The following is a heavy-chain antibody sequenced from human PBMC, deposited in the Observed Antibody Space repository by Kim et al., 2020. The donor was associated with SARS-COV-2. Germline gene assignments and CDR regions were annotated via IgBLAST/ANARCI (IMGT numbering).Heavy chain of an antibody. V-gene: IGHV4-34*01. CDR1: GGSFSGYY. CDR2: INHSGST. CDR3: ARLRGVVGATRLYYYYYGMDV. J-gene: IGHJ6*02. Sequence: SETLSLTCAVYGGSFSGYYWSWIRQPPGKGLEWIGEINHSGSTNYNPSLKSRVTISVDTSKNQFSLKLSSVTAADTAVYYCARLRGVVGATRLYYYYYGMDVWGQGTTVTVSS. D-gene: IGHD1-26*01.